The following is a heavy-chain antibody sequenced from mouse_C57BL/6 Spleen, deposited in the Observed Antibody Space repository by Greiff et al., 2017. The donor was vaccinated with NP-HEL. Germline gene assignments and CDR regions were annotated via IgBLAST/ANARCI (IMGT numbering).Heavy chain of an antibody. D-gene: IGHD1-1*01. CDR1: GFTFSSYA. Sequence: EVQLVESGGGLVKPGGSLKLSCAASGFTFSSYAMSWVRQTPEKRLEWVATISDGGSYTYYPDNVKGRFTISRDNAKNNLYLQMSHLKSEDTAMYYCARDYYGNEAWFAYWGQGTLVTVSA. CDR3: ARDYYGNEAWFAY. V-gene: IGHV5-4*01. CDR2: ISDGGSYT. J-gene: IGHJ3*01.